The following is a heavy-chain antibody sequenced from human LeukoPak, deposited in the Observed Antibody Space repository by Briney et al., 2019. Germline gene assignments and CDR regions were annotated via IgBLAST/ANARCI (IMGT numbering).Heavy chain of an antibody. CDR1: GYTFTSYD. CDR3: ARGLAAAGTIARNFYYYYYGMDV. Sequence: GASVKVSCKASGYTFTSYDINWVRQATGQGLEWMGWMNPNSGNTGYAQKFQGRVTMTRNTSISTAYMELSSLRSEDTAVYYCARGLAAAGTIARNFYYYYYGMDVWGQGTMVTVSS. J-gene: IGHJ6*02. CDR2: MNPNSGNT. V-gene: IGHV1-8*01. D-gene: IGHD6-13*01.